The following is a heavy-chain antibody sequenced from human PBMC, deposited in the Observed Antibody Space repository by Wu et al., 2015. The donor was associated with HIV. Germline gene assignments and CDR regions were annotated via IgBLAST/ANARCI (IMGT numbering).Heavy chain of an antibody. Sequence: QVQLVQSGAEVKKPGSSVKVSCKASGGTFSSYAISWVRQAPGQGLEWMGRIIPIFGTANYAQKFQGRVTITADESTSTAYMELSSLRSEDTAVYYCARGDCGGDCLRYYYYYGMDVWGQGTTVTVSS. CDR3: ARGDCGGDCLRYYYYYGMDV. V-gene: IGHV1-69*13. CDR2: IIPIFGTA. J-gene: IGHJ6*02. CDR1: GGTFSSYA. D-gene: IGHD2-21*02.